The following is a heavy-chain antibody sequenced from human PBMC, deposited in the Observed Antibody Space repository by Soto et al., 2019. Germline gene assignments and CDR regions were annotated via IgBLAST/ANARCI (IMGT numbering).Heavy chain of an antibody. J-gene: IGHJ4*02. CDR2: IYYTGST. D-gene: IGHD3-16*02. CDR1: GGSISSYY. Sequence: SETLSLTCTISGGSISSYYWSWLRQPPGKGLEWIGYIYYTGSTDYNPSLKSRVTISVDTSKNQFSLKLSSVTAADTAVYYCARVDYDYVWGSYRFDYWGPGTLVTVSS. V-gene: IGHV4-59*01. CDR3: ARVDYDYVWGSYRFDY.